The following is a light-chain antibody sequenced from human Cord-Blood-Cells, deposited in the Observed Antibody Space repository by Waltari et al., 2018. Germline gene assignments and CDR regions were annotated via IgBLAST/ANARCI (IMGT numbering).Light chain of an antibody. CDR3: QQYGSSLPYS. Sequence: EIVLTHSPGTLTMPPRAEATTSCRASQSVSSSYLAWYQQKPGQAPRLLIYGASSRATGIPDRFSGSGSGTDFTLTISRLEPEDFAVYYCQQYGSSLPYSFGQGTKLEIK. V-gene: IGKV3-20*01. J-gene: IGKJ2*03. CDR2: GAS. CDR1: QSVSSSY.